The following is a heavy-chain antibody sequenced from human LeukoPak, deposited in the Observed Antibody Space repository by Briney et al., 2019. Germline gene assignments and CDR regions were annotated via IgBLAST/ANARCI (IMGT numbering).Heavy chain of an antibody. J-gene: IGHJ6*02. CDR1: GYSFNTYW. D-gene: IGHD3/OR15-3a*01. V-gene: IGHV5-51*01. CDR2: IYPGDSNT. Sequence: GESLKISCKGSGYSFNTYWIGWVRQVPGKGLEWMGIIYPGDSNTRYSAPFEGQVTISADKSISTAYLQWSSLKASDTAMYYCARHRGTGYPSIDYYYYGMDVWGQGTTVTVSS. CDR3: ARHRGTGYPSIDYYYYGMDV.